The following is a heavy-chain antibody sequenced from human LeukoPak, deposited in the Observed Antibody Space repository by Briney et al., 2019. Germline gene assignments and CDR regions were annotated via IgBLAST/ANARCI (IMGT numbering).Heavy chain of an antibody. CDR1: GGSISSGSYY. Sequence: PSQTLSLTCTVSGGSISSGSYYWNWIRQPPGKGLEWIGYIYYTGRTNSNPSLESRVTISVDTSKNQFSLKLTSVTAADTAVYYCARDRYGGNSGDFDYWGQGTLVTVSS. CDR3: ARDRYGGNSGDFDY. J-gene: IGHJ4*02. V-gene: IGHV4-61*01. D-gene: IGHD4-23*01. CDR2: IYYTGRT.